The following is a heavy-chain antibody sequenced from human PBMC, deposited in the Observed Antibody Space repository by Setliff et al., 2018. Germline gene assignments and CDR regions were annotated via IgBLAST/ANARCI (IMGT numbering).Heavy chain of an antibody. CDR1: GFAFSTYS. CDR2: ISSSSSII. D-gene: IGHD6-13*01. V-gene: IGHV3-48*01. J-gene: IGHJ6*02. Sequence: GGSLRLSCAASGFAFSTYSMNWVRQAPGKGLEWVSYISSSSSIIYYADSVKGRFTISRDNSKNTVYLEMNSLRAEDTAVYYCARARGEQQLGHYYYYYGMDVWGQGTTVTVSS. CDR3: ARARGEQQLGHYYYYYGMDV.